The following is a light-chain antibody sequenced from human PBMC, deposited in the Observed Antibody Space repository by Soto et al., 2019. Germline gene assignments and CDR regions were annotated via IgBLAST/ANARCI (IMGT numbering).Light chain of an antibody. J-gene: IGKJ1*01. CDR2: LAS. CDR1: QAVNTR. V-gene: IGKV3-11*01. Sequence: EIVLTQSPATLSSFPGXRVTLSCRASQAVNTRLAWYQHKPGQAPRLLIYLASNRAAGVPARFSGSGSGTDVTLTISDVEPEDFAVYYCHQSQSWPRTFGQGTKVDIK. CDR3: HQSQSWPRT.